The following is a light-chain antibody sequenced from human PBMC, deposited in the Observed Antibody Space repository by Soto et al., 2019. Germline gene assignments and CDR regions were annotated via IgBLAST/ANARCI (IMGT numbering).Light chain of an antibody. CDR2: DAS. CDR1: QSVSSY. V-gene: IGKV3-11*01. J-gene: IGKJ4*01. Sequence: EIVLTQSPATLSLSPGERATLSCRASQSVSSYLAWYQQKPGQALRLLIYDASTRATGILARFSGSGSGTDFTLTISSLEPEDFAVYYCQQRSNWPLTFGGGTKVEIK. CDR3: QQRSNWPLT.